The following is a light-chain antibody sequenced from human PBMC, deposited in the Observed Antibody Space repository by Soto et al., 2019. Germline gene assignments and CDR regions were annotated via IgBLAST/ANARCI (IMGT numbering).Light chain of an antibody. V-gene: IGKV3-20*01. CDR2: GAS. CDR1: QSVISSY. Sequence: EVVMTQSPDTLSVSPGETVTLYFSASQSVISSYLAWYQQKPGQAPRLLIYGASSRATGIPDRYSGSGSGTDFTLTISRLEPEDFAVYYCQQYGSSPITFGQGTRLEIK. J-gene: IGKJ5*01. CDR3: QQYGSSPIT.